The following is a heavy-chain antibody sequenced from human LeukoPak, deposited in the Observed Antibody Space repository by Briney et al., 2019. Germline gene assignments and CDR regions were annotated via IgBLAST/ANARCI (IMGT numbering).Heavy chain of an antibody. D-gene: IGHD3-10*01. Sequence: GKSLRLSCAASGFTFNSYGMHWVRQAPGKGLEWVALIWYDGSKKYYADSVKGRFTISRDNSKNTLYLQMSSLRAEDTAVLYCVRDFGSGYYLDYWGQGTLATVSS. CDR1: GFTFNSYG. CDR3: VRDFGSGYYLDY. V-gene: IGHV3-33*01. CDR2: IWYDGSKK. J-gene: IGHJ4*02.